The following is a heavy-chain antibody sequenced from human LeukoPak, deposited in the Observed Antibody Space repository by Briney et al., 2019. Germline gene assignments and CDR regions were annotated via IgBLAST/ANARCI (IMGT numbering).Heavy chain of an antibody. V-gene: IGHV3-53*04. D-gene: IGHD6-19*01. J-gene: IGHJ4*02. CDR1: GLTVSSNY. CDR2: IYSAGNT. CDR3: ARGGTPGYSSGRIDY. Sequence: PGGSLRLSCVASGLTVSSNYMSWVRQAPGKGLGWVSVIYSAGNTYYADSVKGRFTISRHNSENTLYLQMNSLRVEDTAVYYCARGGTPGYSSGRIDYWGQGTLVTVSS.